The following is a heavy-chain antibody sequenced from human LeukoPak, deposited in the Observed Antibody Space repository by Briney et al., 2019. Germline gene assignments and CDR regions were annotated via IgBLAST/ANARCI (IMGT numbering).Heavy chain of an antibody. J-gene: IGHJ6*02. CDR2: ISAYNGNT. CDR1: GFTFTSYG. Sequence: ASVKVSCKASGFTFTSYGISWVRQAPGQGLEWMGWISAYNGNTNYAQKLQGRVTVTTDTSTSTAYMELRSLRSDDTAVYYCARDSAYSSGWFPPYYYYYGMDVWGQGTTVTVSS. CDR3: ARDSAYSSGWFPPYYYYYGMDV. V-gene: IGHV1-18*01. D-gene: IGHD6-19*01.